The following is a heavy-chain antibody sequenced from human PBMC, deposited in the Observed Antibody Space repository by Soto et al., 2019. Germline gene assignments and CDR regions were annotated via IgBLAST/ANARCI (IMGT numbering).Heavy chain of an antibody. D-gene: IGHD2-15*01. CDR3: ARDQRCSGGSCYWFYYGMDV. Sequence: GGSLRLSCAASGFTFSSYAMHWVRQAPGKGLEWVAVIWYDGSNKYYADSVKGRFTISRDNSKNTQYLQMNSLRAEDTAVYYCARDQRCSGGSCYWFYYGMDVWGQGTTVTVSS. CDR2: IWYDGSNK. V-gene: IGHV3-33*08. J-gene: IGHJ6*02. CDR1: GFTFSSYA.